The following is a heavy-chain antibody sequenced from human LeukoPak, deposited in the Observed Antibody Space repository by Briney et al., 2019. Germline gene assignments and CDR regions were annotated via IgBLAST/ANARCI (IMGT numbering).Heavy chain of an antibody. CDR1: GGSMDNYY. CDR2: IYYTGST. V-gene: IGHV4-59*12. D-gene: IGHD5-12*01. CDR3: ARDGVYGGYDDY. J-gene: IGHJ4*02. Sequence: SETLSLTCAVSGGSMDNYYWSWIRQPPGKGLEWIGYIYYTGSTNYNPSLKSRVTMSIDTSKNQFSLKLNSVTAADTAVYYCARDGVYGGYDDYWGQGNLVTVSS.